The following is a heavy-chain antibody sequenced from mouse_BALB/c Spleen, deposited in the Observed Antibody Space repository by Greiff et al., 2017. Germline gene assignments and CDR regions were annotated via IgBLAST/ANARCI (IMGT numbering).Heavy chain of an antibody. CDR3: ARSGDGYYYFDY. J-gene: IGHJ2*01. V-gene: IGHV1-82*01. Sequence: QVQLQQSGPELVKPGASVKISCKASGYAFSSSWMNWVKQRPGQGLEWIGRIYPGDGDTNYNGKFKGKATLTADKSSSTAYMQLSSLTSVDSAVYFCARSGDGYYYFDYWGQGTTLTVSS. CDR2: IYPGDGDT. D-gene: IGHD2-3*01. CDR1: GYAFSSSW.